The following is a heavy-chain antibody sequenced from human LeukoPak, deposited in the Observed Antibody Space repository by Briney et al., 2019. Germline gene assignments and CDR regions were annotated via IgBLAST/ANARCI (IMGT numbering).Heavy chain of an antibody. J-gene: IGHJ4*02. CDR1: GGSFSGYY. V-gene: IGHV4-34*01. CDR3: ARAVSGRFDY. Sequence: SEALSLTCAVYGGSFSGYYWSWIRQPPGKGLEWIGEINHSGSTNYNPSLKSRVTISVDTSKNQFSLKLSSVTAADTAIYYCARAVSGRFDYWGQGTLVTVSS. D-gene: IGHD6-19*01. CDR2: INHSGST.